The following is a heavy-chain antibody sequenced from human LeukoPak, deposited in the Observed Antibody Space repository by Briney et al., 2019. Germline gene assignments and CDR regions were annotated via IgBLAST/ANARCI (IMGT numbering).Heavy chain of an antibody. CDR3: ARDDYSGSYSY. D-gene: IGHD1-26*01. CDR2: TWYDGSNK. V-gene: IGHV3-33*01. Sequence: PGRSLRLSCAASGFTFSSYGMHWVRQAPGKGLEWVAVTWYDGSNKYYADSVKGRFTISRDNSKNTLYLQMNSLRAEDTAVYYCARDDYSGSYSYWGQGTLVTVSS. CDR1: GFTFSSYG. J-gene: IGHJ4*02.